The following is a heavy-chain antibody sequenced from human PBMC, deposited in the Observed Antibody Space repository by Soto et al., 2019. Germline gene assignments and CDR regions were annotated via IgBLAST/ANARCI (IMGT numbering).Heavy chain of an antibody. Sequence: QITLKESGPTLVKPTQTLTLTCTFSGFSLSTSAVGVGWIRQPPGKALEWLAVIYWNDEKRYSPSLKSRLTITTDTSKSQVVLTMTNLDPVDTPTYYCAHSGARSGGWSPFPSSCDPWGQGTLVTVSS. CDR2: IYWNDEK. J-gene: IGHJ5*02. CDR3: AHSGARSGGWSPFPSSCDP. D-gene: IGHD6-19*01. V-gene: IGHV2-5*01. CDR1: GFSLSTSAVG.